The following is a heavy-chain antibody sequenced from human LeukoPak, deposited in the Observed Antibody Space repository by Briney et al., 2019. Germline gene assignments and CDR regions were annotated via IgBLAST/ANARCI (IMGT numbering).Heavy chain of an antibody. Sequence: ASVKVSCKASGYTFTSYYMHWVRQAPGQGLEWMGIINPSGGSTSYAQKFQGRVTMTRDTSTSTVYMELSSLRSEDTAVYHCIFKERGYYDSSGYSARDYWGQGTLVTVSS. CDR2: INPSGGST. J-gene: IGHJ4*02. D-gene: IGHD3-22*01. V-gene: IGHV1-46*01. CDR1: GYTFTSYY. CDR3: IFKERGYYDSSGYSARDY.